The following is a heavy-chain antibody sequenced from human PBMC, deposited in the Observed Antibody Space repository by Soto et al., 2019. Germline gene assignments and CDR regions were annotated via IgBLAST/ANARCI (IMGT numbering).Heavy chain of an antibody. J-gene: IGHJ3*02. CDR2: IWYDGSIK. CDR1: GFSFSSYG. V-gene: IGHV3-33*01. CDR3: ARDNSYDYVWGSYRPFGAFDI. Sequence: PGGSLRLSCAASGFSFSSYGMHWVRQAPGQGLEQVAVIWYDGSIKYYADSVKGRFTISRDNSKNTLYLQMNSLRVEDTAVYYSARDNSYDYVWGSYRPFGAFDICRKRTMVTV. D-gene: IGHD3-16*02.